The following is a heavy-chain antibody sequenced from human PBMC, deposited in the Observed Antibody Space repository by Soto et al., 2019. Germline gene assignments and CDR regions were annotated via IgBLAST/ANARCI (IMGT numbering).Heavy chain of an antibody. D-gene: IGHD2-15*01. Sequence: EVQLLESGGGLVQPGGSLRLSCAASGVTFSSYAMSWVRQAPGKGLEWVSAISGSGGSTYYADSVKGRVTISRDKSKNTLYLQMNSLRAEDTAVYYCAKGLVVVASAAYFQHWGQGTLVTVSS. J-gene: IGHJ1*01. CDR3: AKGLVVVASAAYFQH. CDR1: GVTFSSYA. V-gene: IGHV3-23*01. CDR2: ISGSGGST.